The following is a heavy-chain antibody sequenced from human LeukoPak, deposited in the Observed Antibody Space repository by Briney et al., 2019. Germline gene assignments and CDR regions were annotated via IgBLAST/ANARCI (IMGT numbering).Heavy chain of an antibody. Sequence: GGSLRLSCAASGFTFSNYAIHWVRQAPGKGLEWVAVIWYDGSNKYFADSVKGRFTISRDNSKNTLYLQMNTLRAEDTAVYYCAKTPPTDYWGQGTLVTVSS. CDR2: IWYDGSNK. CDR1: GFTFSNYA. CDR3: AKTPPTDY. V-gene: IGHV3-33*03. D-gene: IGHD4-17*01. J-gene: IGHJ4*02.